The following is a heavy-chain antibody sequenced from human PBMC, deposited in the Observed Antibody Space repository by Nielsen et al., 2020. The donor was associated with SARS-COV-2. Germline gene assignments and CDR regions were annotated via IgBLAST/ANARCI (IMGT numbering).Heavy chain of an antibody. D-gene: IGHD5-24*01. CDR3: AREGGGWLQFTLDY. J-gene: IGHJ4*02. CDR1: GFTFDDYA. Sequence: GESLKISCAASGFTFDDYAMHWVRQAPGKGLEWVSVIYSGGSTYYADSVKGRFTITRDNAKNSLYLQMNSLRAEDTAVYYCAREGGGWLQFTLDYWGQGSLVTVSS. V-gene: IGHV3-66*01. CDR2: IYSGGST.